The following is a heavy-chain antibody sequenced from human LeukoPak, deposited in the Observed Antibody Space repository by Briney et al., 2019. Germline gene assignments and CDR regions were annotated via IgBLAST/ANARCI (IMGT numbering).Heavy chain of an antibody. J-gene: IGHJ4*02. D-gene: IGHD1-26*01. CDR3: ARRSGSYYGDFDY. CDR2: IYYSGST. Sequence: SETLSLTCTVSGGSISSYYWSWIRQPPGKGLEWIGYIYYSGSTNYNPSLKSRVTISVDTSKNQFSLKLSSVPAADTAVYYCARRSGSYYGDFDYWGQGTLVTVSS. CDR1: GGSISSYY. V-gene: IGHV4-59*08.